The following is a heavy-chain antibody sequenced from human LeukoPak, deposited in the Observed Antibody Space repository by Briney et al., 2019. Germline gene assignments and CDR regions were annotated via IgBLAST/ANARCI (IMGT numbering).Heavy chain of an antibody. D-gene: IGHD3-16*01. Sequence: GGSLTLSCAASGLTFSGRWMNWVRQAPGQGLEWVANIKYDGSEEYYADSVKGRFTISRDKAKNSLSLQINCVRAGDTAIYYCAYTNHLSYWGRGTLVSVSS. CDR2: IKYDGSEE. CDR3: AYTNHLSY. J-gene: IGHJ4*02. CDR1: GLTFSGRW. V-gene: IGHV3-7*01.